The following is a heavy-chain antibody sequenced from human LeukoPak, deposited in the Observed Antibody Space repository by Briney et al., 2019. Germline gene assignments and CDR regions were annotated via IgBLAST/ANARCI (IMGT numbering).Heavy chain of an antibody. CDR3: ARHRKWILQVDY. D-gene: IGHD4-11*01. Sequence: SETLSLTCTVSGGSISSSSYYWGWIRQPPGKGLEWIGSTYYSGSTYYNPSLKSRVTISVDTSKNQFSLKLSSVTAADTAVYYCARHRKWILQVDYWGQGTLVTVSS. V-gene: IGHV4-39*01. J-gene: IGHJ4*02. CDR1: GGSISSSSYY. CDR2: TYYSGST.